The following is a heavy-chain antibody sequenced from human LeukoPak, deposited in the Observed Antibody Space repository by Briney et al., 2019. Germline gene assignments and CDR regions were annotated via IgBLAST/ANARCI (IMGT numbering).Heavy chain of an antibody. CDR3: ARDGGYSYGPDY. D-gene: IGHD5-18*01. CDR1: GFTFSSYG. J-gene: IGHJ4*02. Sequence: GGSLRLSCAASGFTFSSYGMHWVRQAPGKGLEGVAVISYDGSNKYYADSVKGRFTISRDNSKNTLYLQMNSLRAEDTAVYYCARDGGYSYGPDYWGQGTLVTVSS. CDR2: ISYDGSNK. V-gene: IGHV3-30*03.